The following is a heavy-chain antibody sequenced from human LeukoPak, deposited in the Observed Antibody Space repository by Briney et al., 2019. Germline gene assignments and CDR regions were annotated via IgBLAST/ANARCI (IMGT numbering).Heavy chain of an antibody. J-gene: IGHJ5*02. CDR1: GYTFTSYG. CDR2: ISAYNGNT. D-gene: IGHD3-10*01. V-gene: IGHV1-18*01. CDR3: ARDLLWFGELLDSPNVGDWFDP. Sequence: ASVKVSCKASGYTFTSYGISWVRQAPGQGLEWMGWISAYNGNTNYAQKLQGRVTMTTDTSTSTAYMELRSLRSDDTAVYYCARDLLWFGELLDSPNVGDWFDPWGQGTLVTVSS.